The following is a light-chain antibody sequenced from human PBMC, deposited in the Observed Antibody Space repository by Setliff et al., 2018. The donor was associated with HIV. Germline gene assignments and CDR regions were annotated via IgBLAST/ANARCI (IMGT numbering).Light chain of an antibody. J-gene: IGLJ2*01. Sequence: LTQPPSASGTPGQRVTISCSGSSSNIGSNYVYWYQQLPGTTPKLLIYRNNQRPSGVPDRFSGSKSGTSASLAISGLRSEDEADYYCAAWDDSLSGVVFGGGTKGTVL. CDR1: SSNIGSNY. CDR2: RNN. CDR3: AAWDDSLSGVV. V-gene: IGLV1-47*01.